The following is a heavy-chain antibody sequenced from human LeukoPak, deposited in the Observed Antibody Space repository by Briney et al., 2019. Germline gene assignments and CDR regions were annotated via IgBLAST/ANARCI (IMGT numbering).Heavy chain of an antibody. J-gene: IGHJ4*02. V-gene: IGHV3-7*01. Sequence: GGSLRLSCAASGFIFSSYWMSWVRQAPGKGLEWVASINQDGSNKYYVDSVKGRFTISRDSAKNSLYLQMNSLRAEDTAVYYCTRNEFWGQGTLVTVSS. CDR1: GFIFSSYW. CDR3: TRNEF. CDR2: INQDGSNK.